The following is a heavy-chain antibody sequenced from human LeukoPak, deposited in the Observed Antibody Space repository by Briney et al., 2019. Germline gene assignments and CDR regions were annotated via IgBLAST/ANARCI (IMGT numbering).Heavy chain of an antibody. CDR2: ISGDGGST. D-gene: IGHD3-9*01. Sequence: GGSLRLSCAASGFTFNHYVMSWVRQAPGKGLEWVSSISGDGGSTYYADSVKGRFTISRDNSKSTLYLQMNSLRAEDTAVYYCARVRDRYFEALDYWGQGTLVTVSS. V-gene: IGHV3-23*01. CDR3: ARVRDRYFEALDY. CDR1: GFTFNHYV. J-gene: IGHJ4*02.